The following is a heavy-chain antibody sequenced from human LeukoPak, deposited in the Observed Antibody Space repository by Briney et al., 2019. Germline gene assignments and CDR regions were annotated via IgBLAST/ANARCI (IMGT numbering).Heavy chain of an antibody. Sequence: GGSLRLSCAASGFTFSSYGMHWVRQAPGKGLEWVAFIRYDGSNKYYADSVKGRFTISRDNSKNTLYLQMNSLRAEDTAVYYCGYGDYRAPNWFDPRGQGTLVTVSS. CDR2: IRYDGSNK. V-gene: IGHV3-30*02. D-gene: IGHD4-17*01. CDR3: GYGDYRAPNWFDP. J-gene: IGHJ5*02. CDR1: GFTFSSYG.